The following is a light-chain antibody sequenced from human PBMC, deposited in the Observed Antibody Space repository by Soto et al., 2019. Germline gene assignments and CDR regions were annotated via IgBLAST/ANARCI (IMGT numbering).Light chain of an antibody. CDR2: DVS. CDR3: QQYNNWPPT. J-gene: IGKJ5*01. V-gene: IGKV3-15*01. CDR1: QSVSSN. Sequence: EIVLTQSPGTLSLSPGERATLSCRASQSVSSNLAWYQQKPGQPPSLLIYDVSISATGIPARFNGSGSGTEFTLTISSLQSEDFAVYYCQQYNNWPPTFGQGTRLEIK.